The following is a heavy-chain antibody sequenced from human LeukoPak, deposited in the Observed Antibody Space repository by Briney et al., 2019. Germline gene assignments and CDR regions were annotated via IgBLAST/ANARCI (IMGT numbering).Heavy chain of an antibody. J-gene: IGHJ4*02. CDR2: ISYSGST. Sequence: SETLSLTCTVSGGSISSSSYYWGWIRQPPGKGLEWIGSISYSGSTNYNPSLKSRVTISVDTSKNQFSLKLSSVTAADTAVYYCAREGTLSSSWYRFDYWGQGTLVTVSS. D-gene: IGHD6-13*01. CDR1: GGSISSSSYY. CDR3: AREGTLSSSWYRFDY. V-gene: IGHV4-39*07.